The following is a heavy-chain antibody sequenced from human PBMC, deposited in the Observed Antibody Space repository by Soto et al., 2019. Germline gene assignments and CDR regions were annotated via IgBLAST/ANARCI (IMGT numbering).Heavy chain of an antibody. CDR2: IYHCGST. CDR3: ARASVMITFGGVIVKSLAY. Sequence: QVQLQESGPGLVKPSGTLSLTCAVSGGSISSSNWWSWVRQPPGKGLEWIGEIYHCGSTNYNPSLKSRVPMSVDKSKNEFSLKLGSVIGADTAVYYCARASVMITFGGVIVKSLAYWCQGTLVTVSS. CDR1: GGSISSSNW. D-gene: IGHD3-16*02. V-gene: IGHV4-4*02. J-gene: IGHJ4*02.